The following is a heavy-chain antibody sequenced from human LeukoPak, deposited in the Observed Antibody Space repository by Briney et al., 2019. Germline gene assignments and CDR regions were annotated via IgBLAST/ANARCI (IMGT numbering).Heavy chain of an antibody. D-gene: IGHD5-24*01. CDR2: VDPEDGET. Sequence: ASVKISCKVSGYTFTDYYMHWVPQAPGKGLEWRGLVDPEDGETIYAEKFQGRVTITADTSTDTAYMELSSLRSEDTAVYYCATFSMGPDAFDIWGQGTMVTVSS. V-gene: IGHV1-69-2*01. J-gene: IGHJ3*02. CDR3: ATFSMGPDAFDI. CDR1: GYTFTDYY.